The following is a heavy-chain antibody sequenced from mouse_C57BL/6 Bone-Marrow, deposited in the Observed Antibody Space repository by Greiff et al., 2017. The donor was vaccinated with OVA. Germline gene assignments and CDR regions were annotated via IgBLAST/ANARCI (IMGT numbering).Heavy chain of an antibody. CDR2: IDPANGNT. V-gene: IGHV14-3*01. CDR1: GFNIKNTY. J-gene: IGHJ2*01. CDR3: ARLGYGSPYYFDY. D-gene: IGHD1-1*01. Sequence: VHVKQSVAELVRPGASVKLSCTASGFNIKNTYMHWVKQRPEQGLEWIGRIDPANGNTKYAPKFQGKATITADTSSNTAYLQLSSLTSEDTAIYYCARLGYGSPYYFDYWGQGTTLTVSS.